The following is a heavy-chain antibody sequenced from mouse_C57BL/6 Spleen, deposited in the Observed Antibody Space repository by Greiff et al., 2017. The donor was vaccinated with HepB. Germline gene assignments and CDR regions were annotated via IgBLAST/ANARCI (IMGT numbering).Heavy chain of an antibody. J-gene: IGHJ2*01. CDR2: INPYNGDT. CDR3: ARSGDGYYLYYFDY. D-gene: IGHD2-3*01. CDR1: GYSFTGYF. V-gene: IGHV1-20*01. Sequence: EVQRVESGPELVKPGDSVKISCKASGYSFTGYFMNWVMQSHGKSLEWIGRINPYNGDTFYNQKFKGKATLTVDKSSSTAHMELRSLTSEDSAVYYCARSGDGYYLYYFDYWGQGTTLTVSS.